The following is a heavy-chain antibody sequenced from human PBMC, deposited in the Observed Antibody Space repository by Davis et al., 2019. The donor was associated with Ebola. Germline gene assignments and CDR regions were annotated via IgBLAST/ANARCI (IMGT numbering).Heavy chain of an antibody. CDR1: GGTFSSYT. V-gene: IGHV1-69*02. J-gene: IGHJ4*02. Sequence: SVKVSCKASGGTFSSYTISWVRQAPGQGLEWMGRIIPILGIANYAQKFQGRVTITADESTSTAYMELSSLRSEDTAVYYCARERVGYCSGGSCSRFDYWGQGTLVTVSS. D-gene: IGHD2-15*01. CDR2: IIPILGIA. CDR3: ARERVGYCSGGSCSRFDY.